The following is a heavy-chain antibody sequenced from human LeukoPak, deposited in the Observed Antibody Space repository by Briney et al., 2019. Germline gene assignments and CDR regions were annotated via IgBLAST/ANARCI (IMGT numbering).Heavy chain of an antibody. D-gene: IGHD3-22*01. CDR3: AGAYYYDSSGYYPPYWYFDL. J-gene: IGHJ2*01. CDR1: GGSISSYY. Sequence: SETLSLTCTVSGGSISSYYWSWIRQPAGKGLEWIGRIYTGGSTNYSPSLKSRVTMSVDTSKNQFSLKLSSVTAADTAVYYCAGAYYYDSSGYYPPYWYFDLWGRGTLVTVSS. CDR2: IYTGGST. V-gene: IGHV4-4*07.